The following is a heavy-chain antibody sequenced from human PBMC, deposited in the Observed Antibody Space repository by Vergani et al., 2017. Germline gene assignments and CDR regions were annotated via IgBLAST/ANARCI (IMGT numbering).Heavy chain of an antibody. Sequence: QVQLQESGPGLVKPSETLSLTCTVSGGSVSSGSYYWSWIRQPPGKGLEWIGYIYYSGSTNYNPSLKSRVTMSVDTSKNQFSLKLSSVTAADTAVYYCARGPVVVVAEGGSGYYYYGMDVWGQGTTVTVSS. CDR1: GGSVSSGSYY. CDR3: ARGPVVVVAEGGSGYYYYGMDV. J-gene: IGHJ6*02. D-gene: IGHD2-15*01. CDR2: IYYSGST. V-gene: IGHV4-61*01.